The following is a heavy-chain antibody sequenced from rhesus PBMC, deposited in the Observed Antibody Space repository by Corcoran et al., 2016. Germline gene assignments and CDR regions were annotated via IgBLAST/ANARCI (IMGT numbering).Heavy chain of an antibody. CDR3: ARPYSGSWNGNRFDV. D-gene: IGHD6-25*01. Sequence: QVQLQESGPGLVKPSETLSLTCTVSGCSISGSYWNLIRQSPGKGLEWIGNIYGSGSTTNYNPSLKSRVTRSVDTSKNQLSLKLSSVTAADTAVYYCARPYSGSWNGNRFDVWGPGVLVAVSS. CDR2: IYGSGSTT. CDR1: GCSISGSY. V-gene: IGHV4S11*01. J-gene: IGHJ5-1*01.